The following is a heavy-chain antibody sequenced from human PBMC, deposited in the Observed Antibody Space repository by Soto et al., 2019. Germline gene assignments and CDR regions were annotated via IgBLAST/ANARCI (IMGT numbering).Heavy chain of an antibody. Sequence: GGSLRLSCEASGFALSMYWMSWVRQAPGMGLQWVANINQVGSIQHYVDSVRGRFTVSRDNAKNSLFLQMNSLSAEDTAVYYCARLTGTATTFVYWGQGTPVTVSS. J-gene: IGHJ4*02. CDR1: GFALSMYW. CDR3: ARLTGTATTFVY. D-gene: IGHD1-1*01. CDR2: INQVGSIQ. V-gene: IGHV3-7*03.